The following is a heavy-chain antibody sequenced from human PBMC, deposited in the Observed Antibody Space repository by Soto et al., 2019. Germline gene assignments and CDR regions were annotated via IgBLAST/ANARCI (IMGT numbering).Heavy chain of an antibody. CDR1: SGSISGHF. J-gene: IGHJ4*02. CDR3: ARGRQQYFGELSGQFDF. V-gene: IGHV4-34*01. Sequence: QVHLQQWGTGLLEPSKTLSLTYADESGSISGHFWSWIRQTPGKGLDWIGEINEKGSAVHNPSLKSRVTISIDTSEKQFFLKLNSVTATDTAVYYCARGRQQYFGELSGQFDFWGQGTLVTVSS. CDR2: INEKGSA. D-gene: IGHD4-4*01.